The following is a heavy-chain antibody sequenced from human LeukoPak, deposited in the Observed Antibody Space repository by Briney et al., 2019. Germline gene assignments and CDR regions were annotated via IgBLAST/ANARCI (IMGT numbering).Heavy chain of an antibody. CDR1: GFTFSSYA. CDR3: AKIAGYSSSWDDC. D-gene: IGHD6-13*01. J-gene: IGHJ4*02. Sequence: GGSLRLSCAASGFTFSSYAMSWVRQAPGKGLEWVSGISGGSGKTYYADSVKGRFTISRDNAKNTLDLQMSSLRAEDTALYYCAKIAGYSSSWDDCWGQGTLVTVSS. CDR2: ISGGSGKT. V-gene: IGHV3-23*01.